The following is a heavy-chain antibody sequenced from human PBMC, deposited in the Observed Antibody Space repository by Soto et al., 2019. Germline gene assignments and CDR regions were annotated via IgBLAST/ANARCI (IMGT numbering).Heavy chain of an antibody. CDR2: IKCDGSEK. CDR3: VSALVEVPAFDY. CDR1: GFTFSSSW. J-gene: IGHJ4*02. Sequence: GGSLRLSCAASGFTFSSSWMHWVCQAPEKGLEWVADIKCDGSEKYYVDSVKGRLTISRDNAKNSLYLQVNSLRAEDMTVYYCVSALVEVPAFDYWGQGTLVTVSS. V-gene: IGHV3-7*03. D-gene: IGHD2-2*01.